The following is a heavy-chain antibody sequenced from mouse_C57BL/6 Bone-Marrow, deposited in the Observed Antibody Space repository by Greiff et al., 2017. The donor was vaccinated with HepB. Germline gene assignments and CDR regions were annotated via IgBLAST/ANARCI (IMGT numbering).Heavy chain of an antibody. CDR3: TLYSRMDY. V-gene: IGHV14-4*01. CDR1: GFNIKDDY. D-gene: IGHD2-12*01. CDR2: IDPENGDT. J-gene: IGHJ4*01. Sequence: EVKLQESGAELVRPGASVKLSCTASGFNIKDDYMHWVKQRPEQGLEWIGWIDPENGDTEYASKFQGKATITADTSSNTAYLQLSSLTSEDTAVYYCTLYSRMDYWGQGTSVTVSS.